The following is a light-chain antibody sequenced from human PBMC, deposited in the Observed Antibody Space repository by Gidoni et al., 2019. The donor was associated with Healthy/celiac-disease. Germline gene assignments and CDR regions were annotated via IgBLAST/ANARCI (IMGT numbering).Light chain of an antibody. CDR2: DAS. CDR1: QSVSSY. V-gene: IGKV3-11*01. Sequence: EIVLTQSPATLSLSPGERATLSCRTSQSVSSYLAWYQQKPGQAPRLLIYDASNRATGIPARVSGSGSGTDFTLTISSLEPEDFAVYYWQQRSNWPLTFGGGTKVEIK. CDR3: QQRSNWPLT. J-gene: IGKJ4*01.